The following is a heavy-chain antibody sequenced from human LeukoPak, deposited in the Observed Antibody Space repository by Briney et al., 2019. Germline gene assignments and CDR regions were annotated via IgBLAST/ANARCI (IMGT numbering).Heavy chain of an antibody. J-gene: IGHJ4*02. CDR1: GYTFTGYY. CDR2: INPNSGGT. Sequence: ASVKVSCKASGYTFTGYYMHWVRQAPGQGLEWMGRINPNSGGTNYAQKLQGRVTMTTDTSTSTAYMELRSLRSDDTAVYYCARTYSHIHYYFDYWGQGTLVTVSS. CDR3: ARTYSHIHYYFDY. V-gene: IGHV1-2*06. D-gene: IGHD2-21*01.